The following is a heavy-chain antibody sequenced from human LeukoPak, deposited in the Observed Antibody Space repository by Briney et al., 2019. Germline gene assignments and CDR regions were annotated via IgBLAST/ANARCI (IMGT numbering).Heavy chain of an antibody. V-gene: IGHV4-39*01. CDR1: GGSIGSSSYY. D-gene: IGHD6-6*01. CDR2: IYYSGST. CDR3: ARHAYIAARPGY. J-gene: IGHJ4*02. Sequence: SETLSLTCTVSGGSIGSSSYYWGWIRQPPGKGLEWIGSIYYSGSTYYNPSLKSRVTISVDTSKNQFSLKLSSVTAADTAVYYCARHAYIAARPGYWGQGTLVTVSS.